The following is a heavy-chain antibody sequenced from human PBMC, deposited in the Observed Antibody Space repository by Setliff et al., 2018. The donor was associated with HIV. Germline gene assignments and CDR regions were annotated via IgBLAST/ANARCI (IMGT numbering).Heavy chain of an antibody. CDR3: ARAYYDHLWASYRFDH. V-gene: IGHV4-59*01. CDR2: VYHTGNS. D-gene: IGHD3-16*02. J-gene: IGHJ4*02. Sequence: PSETLSLTCTVSGGSINRSYWSWIRQSPGKGLEWLGNVYHTGNSHYNPSLKSRVTMSVDTSTSQFSLRLTSMTAADTAVYYCARAYYDHLWASYRFDHWGQGTLVTVSS. CDR1: GGSINRSY.